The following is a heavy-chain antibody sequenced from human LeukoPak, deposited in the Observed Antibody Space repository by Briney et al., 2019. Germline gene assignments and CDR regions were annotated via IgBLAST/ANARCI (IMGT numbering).Heavy chain of an antibody. J-gene: IGHJ4*02. V-gene: IGHV1-24*01. CDR2: FDPEDGET. D-gene: IGHD2-21*02. CDR3: ARVAYCGGDCYYIDPTSTDC. CDR1: GYTLTELS. Sequence: ASVKVSCKVSGYTLTELSMHWVRQAPGKGLEWMGGFDPEDGETIYAQKFQGRVTMTEDTSTDTAYMELSSLRSEGTAVYYCARVAYCGGDCYYIDPTSTDCWGQGTLVTVSS.